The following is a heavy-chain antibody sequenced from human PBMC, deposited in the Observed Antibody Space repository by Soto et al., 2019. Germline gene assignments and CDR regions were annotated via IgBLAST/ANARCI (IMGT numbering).Heavy chain of an antibody. CDR2: IYYRGNA. CDR3: ARLEGLATSSYYFDF. Sequence: SETLSLTCSVSDDSINSDKYYWGWIRQPPGKGLEWIGSIYYRGNAYYNPSLQTRVTISLDKSKSQFSLKLNSVTAADSAVYFCARLEGLATSSYYFDFWGPGALVTVSS. V-gene: IGHV4-39*01. D-gene: IGHD6-6*01. J-gene: IGHJ4*02. CDR1: DDSINSDKYY.